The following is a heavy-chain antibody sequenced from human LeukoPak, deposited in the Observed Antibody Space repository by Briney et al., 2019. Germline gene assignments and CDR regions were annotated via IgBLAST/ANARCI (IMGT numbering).Heavy chain of an antibody. CDR2: VGAGGGAP. D-gene: IGHD6-19*01. CDR1: GFTFSSYA. V-gene: IGHV3-23*01. CDR3: ATDPYSRGWSGGDYFDQ. Sequence: PGGSLRLSCAASGFTFSSYAMSWVRQAPGKGLEWVSSVGAGGGAPYYSDSVKGRFSISRDNSKSTLYLQMTGLTDEDTAIYYCATDPYSRGWSGGDYFDQWGRGTLVTVSS. J-gene: IGHJ4*02.